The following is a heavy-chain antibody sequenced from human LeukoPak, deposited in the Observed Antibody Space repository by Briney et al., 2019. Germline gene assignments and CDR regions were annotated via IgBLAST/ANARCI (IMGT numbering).Heavy chain of an antibody. V-gene: IGHV4-59*08. CDR2: IYDSGTT. D-gene: IGHD2-15*01. Sequence: SETLSLTCTVSGGSISSYYWSWIRQPPGGGLEWIAYIYDSGTTNYNPSLKSRVTISRDTSKNQVSLRVNSVTAADTAVYYCARHSSGGTYPLDYWGQGTLVTVSS. J-gene: IGHJ4*02. CDR3: ARHSSGGTYPLDY. CDR1: GGSISSYY.